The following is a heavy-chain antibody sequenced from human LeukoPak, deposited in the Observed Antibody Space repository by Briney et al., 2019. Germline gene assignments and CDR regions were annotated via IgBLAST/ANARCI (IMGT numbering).Heavy chain of an antibody. CDR3: ARVLRIAAAVPFGY. J-gene: IGHJ4*02. D-gene: IGHD6-13*01. Sequence: ASVKVSCKASGYTFTSYGISWVRQAPGQGLEWMGWISAYNGNTNYAQKLQGRVTMTTDTSTSTAYMELRSLRSDDTAVYYCARVLRIAAAVPFGYWGQGTLVTVSS. CDR1: GYTFTSYG. V-gene: IGHV1-18*01. CDR2: ISAYNGNT.